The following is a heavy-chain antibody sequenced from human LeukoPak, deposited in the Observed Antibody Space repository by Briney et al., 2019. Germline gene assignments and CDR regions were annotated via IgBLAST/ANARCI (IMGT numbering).Heavy chain of an antibody. CDR1: GFTFSSYW. CDR3: ARAQHRGGSDY. V-gene: IGHV3-74*01. CDR2: INSDGSSA. J-gene: IGHJ4*02. Sequence: GGSLRLSCAASGFTFSSYWMHWVRQAPGKGLVWVSRINSDGSSASYADSVKGRFTISRDNAKNTLYLQMNSLRAEDTAVYYCARAQHRGGSDYWGQGTLVTVSS. D-gene: IGHD2-15*01.